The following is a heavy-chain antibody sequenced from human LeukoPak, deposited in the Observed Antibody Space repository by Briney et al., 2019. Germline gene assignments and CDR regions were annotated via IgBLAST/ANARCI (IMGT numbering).Heavy chain of an antibody. Sequence: PSETLSLTCTVSGGSISSGSYYWSWIRQPAGKGLEWIGRIYTSGSTNYNPSLKSRATISMDTSLNQFSLELISVTAADTGVYYCAQHWDRGHTAELAFHIWGQGTMVTISS. CDR2: IYTSGST. J-gene: IGHJ3*02. V-gene: IGHV4-61*02. CDR3: AQHWDRGHTAELAFHI. CDR1: GGSISSGSYY. D-gene: IGHD1-26*01.